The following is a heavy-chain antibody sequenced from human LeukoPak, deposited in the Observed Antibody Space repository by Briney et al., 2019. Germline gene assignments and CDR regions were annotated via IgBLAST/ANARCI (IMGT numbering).Heavy chain of an antibody. V-gene: IGHV3-7*01. J-gene: IGHJ4*02. CDR2: IKQDGSEK. CDR1: GFTFYNYA. CDR3: AREGTAMVGSYYFDY. D-gene: IGHD5-18*01. Sequence: GGSLRLSCAASGFTFYNYAMSWVRQAPGKGLEWVANIKQDGSEKYYVDSVKGRFTISRDNAKNSLYLQMNSLRAEDTAVYYCAREGTAMVGSYYFDYWGQGTLVTVSS.